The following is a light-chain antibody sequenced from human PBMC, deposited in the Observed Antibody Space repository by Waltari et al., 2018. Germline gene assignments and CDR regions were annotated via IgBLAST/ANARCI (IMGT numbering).Light chain of an antibody. CDR3: SSYAGSNNLV. CDR1: SSDVGDY. V-gene: IGLV2-8*01. Sequence: QSALTQPPSASGSPGQSVTISCTGTSSDVGDYVSWYQQHPGKAPKLMISDVTKRPSVFPDRFSGSKSGNTASLTVSGLQAEDEADYYCSSYAGSNNLVFGGGTKLTVL. CDR2: DVT. J-gene: IGLJ2*01.